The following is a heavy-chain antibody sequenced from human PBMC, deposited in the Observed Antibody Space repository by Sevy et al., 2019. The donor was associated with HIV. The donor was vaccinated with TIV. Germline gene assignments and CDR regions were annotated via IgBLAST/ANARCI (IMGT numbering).Heavy chain of an antibody. Sequence: ASVKVSCKASGYTFTSYVLHWVRQVPGQRLEWMGWINAGNGNTKYSQKLQGRVTFTRDTYASTAYMDLSSVTSEDTAVYYCARDYCTGGSCYSDALDIWGHGTMVTVSS. CDR3: ARDYCTGGSCYSDALDI. D-gene: IGHD2-15*01. V-gene: IGHV1-3*01. J-gene: IGHJ3*02. CDR1: GYTFTSYV. CDR2: INAGNGNT.